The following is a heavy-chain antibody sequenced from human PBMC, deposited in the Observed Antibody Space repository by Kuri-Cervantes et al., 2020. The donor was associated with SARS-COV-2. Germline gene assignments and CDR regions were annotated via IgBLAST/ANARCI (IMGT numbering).Heavy chain of an antibody. Sequence: ESLKISCTVSGGSISSYYWSWIRQPPGKGLEWIGYIYYSGSTNYNPSLKSRVTISVDTSKNQFSLKLSSVTAADTAVYYCARSYYDFWSGYSPFDYWGQGTLVTVSS. J-gene: IGHJ4*02. CDR3: ARSYYDFWSGYSPFDY. V-gene: IGHV4-59*01. CDR2: IYYSGST. D-gene: IGHD3-3*01. CDR1: GGSISSYY.